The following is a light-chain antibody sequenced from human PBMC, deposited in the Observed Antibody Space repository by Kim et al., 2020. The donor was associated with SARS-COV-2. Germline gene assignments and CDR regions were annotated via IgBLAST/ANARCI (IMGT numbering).Light chain of an antibody. V-gene: IGLV2-14*03. CDR3: SSYTSSSTYV. CDR2: DVS. J-gene: IGLJ1*01. CDR1: SSDGGGYNY. Sequence: SINISCSGTSSDGGGYNYVSWYQQHPGKAPKLMIYDVSNRPSGVSNRFSGSKSGNTASLTISGLQAEDEADYYCSSYTSSSTYVFGTGTKVTVL.